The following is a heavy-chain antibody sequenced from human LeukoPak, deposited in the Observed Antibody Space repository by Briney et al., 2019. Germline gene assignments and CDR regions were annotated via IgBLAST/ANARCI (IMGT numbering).Heavy chain of an antibody. CDR1: GGSISSGDYY. CDR2: IYYSGST. J-gene: IGHJ4*02. Sequence: SETLSLTCTVSGGSISSGDYYWSWIRQPPGKGLEWIGYIYYSGSTYYNPSLKSRVTISVDTSKNHFSLKLSSVTAADTAVYYCAGDSTGYNQLDYWGQGTLVTVSS. CDR3: AGDSTGYNQLDY. D-gene: IGHD5-24*01. V-gene: IGHV4-30-4*01.